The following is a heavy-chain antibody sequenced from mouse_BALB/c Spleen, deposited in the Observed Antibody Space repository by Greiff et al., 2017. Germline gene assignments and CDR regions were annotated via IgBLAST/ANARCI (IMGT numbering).Heavy chain of an antibody. CDR1: GYTFTDYW. D-gene: IGHD4-1*01. CDR2: IDTSDSYT. CDR3: ATGTAY. Sequence: VQLQQPGAELVMPGASVKMSCKASGYTFTDYWMHWVKQRPGQGLEWIGAIDTSDSYTSYNQKFKGKATLTVDESSSTAYMQLSSLTSEDSAVYYCATGTAYWGQGTLVTVSA. J-gene: IGHJ3*01. V-gene: IGHV1-69*01.